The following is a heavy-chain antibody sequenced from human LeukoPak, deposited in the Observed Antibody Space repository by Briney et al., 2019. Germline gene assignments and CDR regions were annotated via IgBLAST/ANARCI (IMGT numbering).Heavy chain of an antibody. CDR3: VKDIRSDHNSAWYGWFDP. Sequence: GGSLRLSCAASGFTFSSYAMSWVRQAPGEGLGWVSAISPSGETTYYADSVRGRFTISRDNSKNTLFLQMNSLRAEDTALYCCVKDIRSDHNSAWYGWFDPWGQGTLVTVSS. J-gene: IGHJ5*02. V-gene: IGHV3-23*01. D-gene: IGHD6-13*01. CDR1: GFTFSSYA. CDR2: ISPSGETT.